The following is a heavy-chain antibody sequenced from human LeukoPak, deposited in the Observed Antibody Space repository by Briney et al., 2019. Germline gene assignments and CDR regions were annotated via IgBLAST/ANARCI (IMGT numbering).Heavy chain of an antibody. CDR2: IIPILGIA. J-gene: IGHJ6*04. CDR3: ARGFLLFPSNDGSVFCSYYYGRAV. V-gene: IGHV1-69*04. CDR1: GGTFSSYA. Sequence: SVKVSCKASGGTFSSYAISWVRQAPGQGLEWMGRIIPILGIANYAQKFQGRVTITADKSTSTAYMELSSLRSEDTAVYYCARGFLLFPSNDGSVFCSYYYGRAVGAKGTTVPASS. D-gene: IGHD3-22*01.